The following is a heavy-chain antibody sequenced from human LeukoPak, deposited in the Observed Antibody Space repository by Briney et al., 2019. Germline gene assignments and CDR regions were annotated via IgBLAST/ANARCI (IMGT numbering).Heavy chain of an antibody. V-gene: IGHV3-7*01. Sequence: PGGSLRLSCAASGFTFSSYWMSWVRQAPGKGLEWVANMQQDGSEKYYVDSVKGRFTISRDNAKNSLCLQMNSLRAEDTAVYYCARDNGRKDDYWGQGTLVTVSS. CDR1: GFTFSSYW. J-gene: IGHJ4*02. D-gene: IGHD2-8*01. CDR3: ARDNGRKDDY. CDR2: MQQDGSEK.